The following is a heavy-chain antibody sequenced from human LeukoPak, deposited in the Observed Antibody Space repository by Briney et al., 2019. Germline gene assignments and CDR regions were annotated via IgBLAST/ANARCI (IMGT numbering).Heavy chain of an antibody. V-gene: IGHV3-23*01. CDR3: ARDKLSAFDI. CDR2: ISDSGDNT. D-gene: IGHD3-16*02. J-gene: IGHJ3*02. CDR1: GFTFSSYA. Sequence: PGGSLRLSCAASGFTFSSYAMSWVRQDPGKGLEWVSAISDSGDNTYYADSVKGRFTISRANAKNSLYLQMNSLRAEDTAVYYCARDKLSAFDIWGQGTMVTVSS.